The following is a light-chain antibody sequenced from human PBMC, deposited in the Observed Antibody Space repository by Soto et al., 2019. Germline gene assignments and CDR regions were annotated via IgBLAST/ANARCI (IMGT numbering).Light chain of an antibody. Sequence: EIVLTQSPATLSLSPGERATLSCRASQSVSSYLAWYQQKPGQAPRLLIYGASSRATGIPDRFSGSGSGTEFTLTINSLQAEDCAVYYCQQYYNWPRTFGQGTRLEIK. V-gene: IGKV3D-15*01. CDR1: QSVSSY. J-gene: IGKJ5*01. CDR3: QQYYNWPRT. CDR2: GAS.